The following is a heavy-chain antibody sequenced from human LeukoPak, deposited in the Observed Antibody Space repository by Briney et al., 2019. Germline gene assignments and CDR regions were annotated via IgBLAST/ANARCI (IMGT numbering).Heavy chain of an antibody. J-gene: IGHJ4*02. V-gene: IGHV1-8*02. D-gene: IGHD2-15*01. CDR2: MNPNSGNT. CDR1: GGTFSNYA. CDR3: ARGDVGVEDY. Sequence: GASVKVSCKASGGTFSNYAISWVRQAPGQGLEWMGWMNPNSGNTGYAQKFQGRVTMTRNTSISTAYMELSSLRSEDTAVYYCARGDVGVEDYWGQGTLVTVSS.